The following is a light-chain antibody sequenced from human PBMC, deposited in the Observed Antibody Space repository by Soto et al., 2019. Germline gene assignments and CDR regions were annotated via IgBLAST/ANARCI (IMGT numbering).Light chain of an antibody. J-gene: IGKJ5*01. Sequence: DIHMTQSPSSLSASIGDRVSITCRASQSIGNFLNWYQQKPGKVPKLLIYAASSLQSGVPSRFSGSGSGADFTLTISSLQPDDFATYYCQRSYRTPPITFGQGTRLEIK. CDR3: QRSYRTPPIT. CDR1: QSIGNF. V-gene: IGKV1-39*01. CDR2: AAS.